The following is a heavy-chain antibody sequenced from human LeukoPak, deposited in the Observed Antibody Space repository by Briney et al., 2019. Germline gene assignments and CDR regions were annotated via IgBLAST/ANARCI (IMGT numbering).Heavy chain of an antibody. CDR2: IYYSGST. J-gene: IGHJ3*02. V-gene: IGHV4-61*01. D-gene: IGHD3-9*01. Sequence: SETLSLTCTVSGGSVSSGSYYWSWIRQPPGTGPEWIGYIYYSGSTNYNPSLKSRVTISVDTSKNQFSLKLSSVTAADTAVYYCARDLRDILTGYYQPNAFDIWGQGTMVTVSS. CDR3: ARDLRDILTGYYQPNAFDI. CDR1: GGSVSSGSYY.